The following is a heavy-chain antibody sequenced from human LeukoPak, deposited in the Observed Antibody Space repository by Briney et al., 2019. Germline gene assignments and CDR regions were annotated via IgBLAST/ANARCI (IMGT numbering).Heavy chain of an antibody. D-gene: IGHD4-17*01. V-gene: IGHV4-59*01. CDR3: AGSGDYGTFSY. CDR2: IYYDGTT. CDR1: GGPIGSYY. Sequence: SETLSLTCTVSGGPIGSYYWNWIRQPPGKRLEWLGYIYYDGTTKYNPSLKSRLTFSVDTSKSQFSLTLTSVTAADTAVYFCAGSGDYGTFSYWGQRIPVTVSS. J-gene: IGHJ4*02.